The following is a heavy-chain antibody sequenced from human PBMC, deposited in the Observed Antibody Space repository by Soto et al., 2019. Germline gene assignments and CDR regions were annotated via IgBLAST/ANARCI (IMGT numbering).Heavy chain of an antibody. J-gene: IGHJ4*02. D-gene: IGHD5-12*01. CDR1: GGSISSYY. CDR3: ARAYGGYADH. V-gene: IGHV4-59*01. CDR2: IYYSGST. Sequence: QVQLQESGPGLVKPSETLSLTCTVSGGSISSYYWSWIRQPPGKGLEWIGYIYYSGSTNYNPSLKSRVTISVDTSKNQFSLKLSSVTAADTAVYYCARAYGGYADHWGQGALVTVSS.